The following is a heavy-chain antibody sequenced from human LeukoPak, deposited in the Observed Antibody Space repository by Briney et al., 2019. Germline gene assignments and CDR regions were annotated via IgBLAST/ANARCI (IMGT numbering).Heavy chain of an antibody. CDR2: IYHSGST. D-gene: IGHD6-19*01. CDR1: GYSISSGYY. CDR3: ARDVYSSGWTVAS. J-gene: IGHJ4*02. V-gene: IGHV4-38-2*02. Sequence: PSETLSLTCTVSGYSISSGYYWGWIRQPPGKGLEWIASIYHSGSTYYNPSLKSRVTISVDTSKNQFSLKLSSVTAADTAVYYCARDVYSSGWTVASWGRGTLVTVSS.